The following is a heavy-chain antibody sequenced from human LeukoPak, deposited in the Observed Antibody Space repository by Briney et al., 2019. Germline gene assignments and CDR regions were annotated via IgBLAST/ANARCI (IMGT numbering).Heavy chain of an antibody. V-gene: IGHV4-39*01. J-gene: IGHJ5*02. D-gene: IGHD3-22*01. CDR3: ARAFNPNYYDSSGYFNWFDP. CDR2: IYYSGST. CDR1: GGSISSSSYY. Sequence: PSETLSLTCTVSGGSISSSSYYWGWIRQPPGKGLEWIGSIYYSGSTYYSPSLKSRVTISVDTSKNQFSLKLSSVTAADTAVYYCARAFNPNYYDSSGYFNWFDPWGQGTLVTVSS.